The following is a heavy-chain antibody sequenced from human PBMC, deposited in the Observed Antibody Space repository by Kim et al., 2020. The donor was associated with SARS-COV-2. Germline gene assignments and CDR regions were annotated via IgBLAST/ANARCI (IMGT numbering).Heavy chain of an antibody. V-gene: IGHV1-18*04. Sequence: ASVKVSCKTSGYAFTEYHIHWVRQAPGQGLEWLGFINGYDYTTHYAQKLEGRVTMTTDTSATTAYMELSGLRYDDTALYYCVREREVAFYFDSWGQGTLV. D-gene: IGHD3-3*02. J-gene: IGHJ4*02. CDR1: GYAFTEYH. CDR3: VREREVAFYFDS. CDR2: INGYDYTT.